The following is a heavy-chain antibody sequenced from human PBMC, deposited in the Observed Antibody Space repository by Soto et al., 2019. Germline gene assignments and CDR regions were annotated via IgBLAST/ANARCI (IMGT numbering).Heavy chain of an antibody. CDR2: ISGSGGRT. Sequence: EVQLLESGGGLVQPGGSLRLSCAASGFTFSSYAMSWVRQAPGKGLEWVSAISGSGGRTYYADSVKGRFTISRDNSKNTLYLQMNSLRAEDTAVYYCAKVSGITIFGVVITTFDYWGQGTLVTVSS. CDR3: AKVSGITIFGVVITTFDY. CDR1: GFTFSSYA. J-gene: IGHJ4*02. V-gene: IGHV3-23*01. D-gene: IGHD3-3*01.